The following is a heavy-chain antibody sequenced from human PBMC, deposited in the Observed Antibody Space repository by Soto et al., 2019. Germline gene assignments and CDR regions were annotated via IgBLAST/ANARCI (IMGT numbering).Heavy chain of an antibody. CDR1: GFTFSSYA. Sequence: GGSLRFSCAASGFTFSSYAMSWVRQAPGKGLEWVSAISGSGGSTYYADSVKGRFTISRDNSKNTLYLQMNSLRAEDTAVYYCAINGITIFGVAGGPPGGMDVWGQGTTVTVSS. V-gene: IGHV3-23*01. D-gene: IGHD3-3*01. CDR2: ISGSGGST. J-gene: IGHJ6*02. CDR3: AINGITIFGVAGGPPGGMDV.